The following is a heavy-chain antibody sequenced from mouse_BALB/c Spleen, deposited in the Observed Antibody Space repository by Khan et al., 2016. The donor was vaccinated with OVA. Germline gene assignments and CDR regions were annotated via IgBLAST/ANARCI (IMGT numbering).Heavy chain of an antibody. CDR2: INTETGEP. V-gene: IGHV9-2-1*01. CDR3: SRRDFDAMDY. J-gene: IGHJ4*01. Sequence: QIQLVQSGPELKKPGETVKISCKASGYTFTDYSMHWVKKAPGKGLKWMGWINTETGEPTYADDFKGRFAFSLETSATTAYLQINNLKNEDTATYFCSRRDFDAMDYWGHGTSVTVSS. CDR1: GYTFTDYS.